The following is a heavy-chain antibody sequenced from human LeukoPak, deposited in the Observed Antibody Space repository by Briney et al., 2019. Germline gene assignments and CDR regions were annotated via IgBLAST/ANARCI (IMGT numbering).Heavy chain of an antibody. V-gene: IGHV3-66*01. J-gene: IGHJ3*02. CDR1: GFTVSSNY. CDR2: IYSGGST. CDR3: ARDAPPRYGDERDAFDI. Sequence: GGSLRLSCAASGFTVSSNYMSWVRQAPGKGLEWVPVIYSGGSTYYADSVKGRFTISRDNSKNTLYLQMNSLRAEDTAVYYCARDAPPRYGDERDAFDIWGQGTMVTVSS. D-gene: IGHD4-17*01.